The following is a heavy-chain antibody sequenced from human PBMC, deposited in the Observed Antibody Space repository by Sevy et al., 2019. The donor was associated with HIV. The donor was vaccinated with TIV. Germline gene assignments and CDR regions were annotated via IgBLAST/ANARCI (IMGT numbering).Heavy chain of an antibody. V-gene: IGHV5-51*01. J-gene: IGHJ4*02. CDR3: TRGGGIAAAGNFDY. D-gene: IGHD6-13*01. CDR2: IYPGDSDT. CDR1: GYSFTSYW. Sequence: GESLKISWKGSGYSFTSYWIGWVRQMPGKGLEWMGIIYPGDSDTRYSQSCQGQVTISADKSISTAYLQWSSLKGSGTAMYYCTRGGGIAAAGNFDYWGQGTLVTVSS.